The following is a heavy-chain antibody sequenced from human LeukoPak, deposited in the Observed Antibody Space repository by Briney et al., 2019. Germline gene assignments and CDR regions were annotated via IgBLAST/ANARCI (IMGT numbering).Heavy chain of an antibody. CDR3: ARVGMVARDY. D-gene: IGHD5-12*01. Sequence: TSETLSLTCTVSGGSISSSSYYWGWIRQPPGKGLEWIGSIYYSGSTYYNPSLKSRVTISVDTSKNQFSLKLSSVTAADTAVYYCARVGMVARDYWGQGTLVTVSS. V-gene: IGHV4-39*07. CDR1: GGSISSSSYY. CDR2: IYYSGST. J-gene: IGHJ4*02.